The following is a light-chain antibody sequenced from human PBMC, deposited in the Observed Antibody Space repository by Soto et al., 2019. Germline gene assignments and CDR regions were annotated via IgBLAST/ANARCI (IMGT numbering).Light chain of an antibody. CDR1: SSDVGGYNY. V-gene: IGLV2-8*01. CDR2: EVS. CDR3: SSYAGSNNLLYV. Sequence: QSALTQPPSASGSPGQSVTISCTGTSSDVGGYNYVSWYQQHPGKAPKLMIYEVSKRPSGVPDRFSGSKSGNTASLTVSGLQAEDEADYYCSSYAGSNNLLYVSGTGTKLTVL. J-gene: IGLJ1*01.